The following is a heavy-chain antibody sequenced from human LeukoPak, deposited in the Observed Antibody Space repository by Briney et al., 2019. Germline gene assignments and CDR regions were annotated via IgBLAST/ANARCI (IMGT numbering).Heavy chain of an antibody. CDR3: ARGAFGGIRDGMDV. V-gene: IGHV4-59*12. Sequence: SETLSLTCTVSGDFISNYYWSWIRQPPGKGLECIGYIYYSGSTSYNPSPKSRVTISVDTSKNQFSLQLNSVTPEDTAVYYCARGAFGGIRDGMDVLGQGTTVTVSS. J-gene: IGHJ6*02. D-gene: IGHD3-16*01. CDR2: IYYSGST. CDR1: GDFISNYY.